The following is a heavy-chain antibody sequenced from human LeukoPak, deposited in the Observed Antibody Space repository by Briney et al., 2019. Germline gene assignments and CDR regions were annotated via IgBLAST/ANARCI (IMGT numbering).Heavy chain of an antibody. J-gene: IGHJ4*02. CDR3: ARRDIGGGYSYGGFDY. CDR2: IYPGDSDT. D-gene: IGHD5-18*01. CDR1: GYSFTSYW. Sequence: GESLKISCKGSGYSFTSYWIGWVRQMPGKGLEWMGIIYPGDSDTRYSPSFQGQVTISADKSISTAYLQWSSLKASDTAMYYRARRDIGGGYSYGGFDYWGQGTLVTVSS. V-gene: IGHV5-51*01.